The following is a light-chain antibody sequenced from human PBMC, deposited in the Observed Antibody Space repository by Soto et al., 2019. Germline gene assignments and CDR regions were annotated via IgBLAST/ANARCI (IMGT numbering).Light chain of an antibody. V-gene: IGLV4-69*01. CDR3: QTWGTGILV. Sequence: QPVLTQSPSASASLGASVKLTCTLSSGHSSYAIAWHQQQPEKGPRYLMKLNSDGRHSKGDGIPDRFSGSSSGTERYLTIYIFQYEDEADYSCQTWGTGILVFGGGTKVTVL. CDR2: LNSDGRH. J-gene: IGLJ2*01. CDR1: SGHSSYA.